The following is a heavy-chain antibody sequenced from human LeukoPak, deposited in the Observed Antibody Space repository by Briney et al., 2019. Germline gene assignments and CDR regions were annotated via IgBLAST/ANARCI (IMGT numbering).Heavy chain of an antibody. Sequence: SETLSLTCAVSGYSISSGYYWGWIRQPPGKGLEWIGSTYHSGSTYYNPSLKSRVTISVDTSKNQFSLKLSSVTAADTAVYYCAGQPTYYYDSSGYYYDSWGQGTLVTVSS. CDR3: AGQPTYYYDSSGYYYDS. CDR2: TYHSGST. J-gene: IGHJ4*02. D-gene: IGHD3-22*01. V-gene: IGHV4-38-2*01. CDR1: GYSISSGYY.